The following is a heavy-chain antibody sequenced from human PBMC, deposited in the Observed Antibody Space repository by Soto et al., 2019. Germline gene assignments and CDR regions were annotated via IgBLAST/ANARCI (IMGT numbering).Heavy chain of an antibody. J-gene: IGHJ4*02. D-gene: IGHD3-22*01. CDR1: GYSFTSYW. CDR3: ASNYDSSGYPMGSYFDY. V-gene: IGHV5-51*07. Sequence: GESLKISCKGSGYSFTSYWIGWVHQMPGKGLEWMGIIYPGDSDTRYSPSFQGQVTILADKSISTAYLQWSSLKASDTAMYYCASNYDSSGYPMGSYFDYWGQGTLVTVSS. CDR2: IYPGDSDT.